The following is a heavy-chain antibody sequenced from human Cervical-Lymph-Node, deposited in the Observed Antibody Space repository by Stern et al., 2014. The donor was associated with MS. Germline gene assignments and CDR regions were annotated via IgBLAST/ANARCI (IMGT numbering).Heavy chain of an antibody. CDR3: ARGPPLMVISWFDP. D-gene: IGHD2-21*01. Sequence: QVQLQQWGAGLLKPSETLSLTCAVYGGSFTGYFWSWIRQRPGKGLEWIGEINHRGRVNYNPSLKSRVIMSVDTSKNQFSLNLTSVAVADTAVYYCARGPPLMVISWFDPWGQGTLVTVSS. CDR2: INHRGRV. J-gene: IGHJ5*02. V-gene: IGHV4-34*01. CDR1: GGSFTGYF.